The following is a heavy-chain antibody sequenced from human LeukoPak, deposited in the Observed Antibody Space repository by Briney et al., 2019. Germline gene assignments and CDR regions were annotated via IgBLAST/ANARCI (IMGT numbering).Heavy chain of an antibody. CDR3: GRDYHLGGIDV. J-gene: IGHJ6*02. Sequence: GGSLRLSCVASGFTFSSYNMNWVRQAPGKGLEWVSAISGSGGSTYYADSVKGRFTISRDNSKNTLYLQMNSLRAEDTAVYYCGRDYHLGGIDVWGQGTTVTVSS. D-gene: IGHD3-3*02. CDR2: ISGSGGST. CDR1: GFTFSSYN. V-gene: IGHV3-23*01.